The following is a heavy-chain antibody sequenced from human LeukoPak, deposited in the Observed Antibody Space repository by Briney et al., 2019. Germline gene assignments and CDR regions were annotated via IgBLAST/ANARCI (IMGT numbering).Heavy chain of an antibody. D-gene: IGHD3-22*01. CDR2: VDYSGST. Sequence: RASETLSLTCTVCGGSNSTYYWSWIRQPPGKGLEGIGYVDYSGSTNYKPTLKSGVTISVDTSKNQFSLKMSTVTAADTAVYYCARDSYDSSDYYYFDYWGQGTLVTVSS. CDR3: ARDSYDSSDYYYFDY. V-gene: IGHV4-59*12. CDR1: GGSNSTYY. J-gene: IGHJ4*02.